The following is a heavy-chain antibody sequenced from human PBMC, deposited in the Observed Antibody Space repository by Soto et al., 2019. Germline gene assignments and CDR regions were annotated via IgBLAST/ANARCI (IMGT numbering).Heavy chain of an antibody. CDR3: ARDLVPAALQSIFGY. V-gene: IGHV1-18*01. J-gene: IGHJ4*02. CDR2: ISAYNGNT. CDR1: GYTFTSYG. Sequence: QVQLVQSGAEVKKPGASVKVSCKASGYTFTSYGISWVRQAPGQGLEWMGWISAYNGNTNYAQKLQGRVTMTTDTSTSTGYMELRSLRSDDTAVYYCARDLVPAALQSIFGYWGQGTMVTVSS. D-gene: IGHD2-2*01.